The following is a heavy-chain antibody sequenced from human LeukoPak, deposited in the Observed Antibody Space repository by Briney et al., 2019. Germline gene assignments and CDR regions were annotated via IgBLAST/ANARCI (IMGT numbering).Heavy chain of an antibody. D-gene: IGHD3-22*01. V-gene: IGHV3-74*01. CDR1: GFTFSNHW. Sequence: PGGSLRLSCVASGFTFSNHWMHWVRQVPGKGLVWVSRVDLGGRSTSYEDSVKGRFSISRDNGENTLYLQMNSLRVEDTAVYYCARGPGSSGGAYVGDYWGHGTLVTVSS. CDR3: ARGPGSSGGAYVGDY. J-gene: IGHJ4*01. CDR2: VDLGGRST.